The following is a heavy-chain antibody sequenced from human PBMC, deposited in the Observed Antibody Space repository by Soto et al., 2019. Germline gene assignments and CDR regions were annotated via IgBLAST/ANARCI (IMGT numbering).Heavy chain of an antibody. CDR1: GFTFNNYV. Sequence: EVQLLESGGGLDQPGGSLRLSCAASGFTFNNYVMSWVRQAPGKGLEWVSAITGSSGGTYYADSVKGRFTISRENSRNTLYLQVNSLRAEDTAVYYCAKGSASARPYYFDYWCQGTLVTVSS. V-gene: IGHV3-23*01. CDR2: ITGSSGGT. D-gene: IGHD6-6*01. CDR3: AKGSASARPYYFDY. J-gene: IGHJ4*02.